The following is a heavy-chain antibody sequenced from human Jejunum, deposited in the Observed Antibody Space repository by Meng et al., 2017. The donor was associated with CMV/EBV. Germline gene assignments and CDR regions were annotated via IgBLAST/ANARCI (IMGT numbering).Heavy chain of an antibody. V-gene: IGHV3-21*01. Sequence: VASGFTFNTYPFHWVRQAPGKGLEWVSSISSSSRYISYADSVKGRFTISRDNAKDSVYLQMDSPRADDTAIYHCARERPVSGSSFDFWGLGTLVTVSS. D-gene: IGHD6-19*01. CDR2: ISSSSRYI. J-gene: IGHJ4*02. CDR1: GFTFNTYP. CDR3: ARERPVSGSSFDF.